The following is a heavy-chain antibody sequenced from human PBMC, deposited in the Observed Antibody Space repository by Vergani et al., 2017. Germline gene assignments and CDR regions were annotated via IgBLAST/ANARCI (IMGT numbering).Heavy chain of an antibody. D-gene: IGHD1-1*01. CDR1: GGSISSYY. V-gene: IGHV4-59*01. CDR2: IYYSGST. Sequence: QVQLQESGPGLVKPSETLSLTCTVSGGSISSYYWSWIRQPPGKGLEWIGYIYYSGSTNYNPSLKSRVPISVDTSKNQFSLKLSSVTAADTAVYYCARINDPHYYYYMDVWGKGTTVTVSS. J-gene: IGHJ6*03. CDR3: ARINDPHYYYYMDV.